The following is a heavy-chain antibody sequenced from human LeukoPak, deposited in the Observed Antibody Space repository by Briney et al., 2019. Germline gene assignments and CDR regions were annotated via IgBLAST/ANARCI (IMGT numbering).Heavy chain of an antibody. V-gene: IGHV3-30*02. CDR1: GYTFSGYG. Sequence: GGSLRLSCVASGYTFSGYGMHWVRQAPGKGLEWVAFIHYNGNNRYYADSVKGRFTISRDNSKNTLFLQMNSLRTEDTAIYYCAKVISFGELADSWGQGTLVTVSS. D-gene: IGHD3-10*01. J-gene: IGHJ4*02. CDR3: AKVISFGELADS. CDR2: IHYNGNNR.